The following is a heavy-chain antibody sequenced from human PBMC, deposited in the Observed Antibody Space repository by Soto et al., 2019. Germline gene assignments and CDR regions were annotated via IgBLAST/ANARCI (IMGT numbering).Heavy chain of an antibody. Sequence: QVQLQESGPGLVKPSGTLSLTCAVSGVSISNSNWWSWVRQPPGKGLEWIGEIDHSGSTNFNPSRKSRVTISVDKSKNRFSLKLSSVTAADTAVYYCERSLVGGSYYGLDVWGQGTTVTVSS. D-gene: IGHD5-12*01. CDR1: GVSISNSNW. V-gene: IGHV4-4*02. CDR3: ERSLVGGSYYGLDV. CDR2: IDHSGST. J-gene: IGHJ6*02.